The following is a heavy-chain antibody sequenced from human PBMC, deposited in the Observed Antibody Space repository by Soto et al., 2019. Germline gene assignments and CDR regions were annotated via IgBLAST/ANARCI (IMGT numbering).Heavy chain of an antibody. V-gene: IGHV3-23*01. D-gene: IGHD7-27*01. CDR1: GFTFSNFV. Sequence: EVQLLESGGGLVQPGGSLRLSCAASGFTFSNFVMGWVRRAPGKGLEWVSAIGGTSGSTYYADSVKGRFTISRDNSKDTLSLQINCLGAEDTALYYCAKRRGDGYFDLWGRGTLVTVSS. J-gene: IGHJ2*01. CDR2: IGGTSGST. CDR3: AKRRGDGYFDL.